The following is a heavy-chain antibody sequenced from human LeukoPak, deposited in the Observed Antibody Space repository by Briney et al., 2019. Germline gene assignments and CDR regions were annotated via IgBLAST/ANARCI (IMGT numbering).Heavy chain of an antibody. J-gene: IGHJ2*01. CDR2: INPTGGST. V-gene: IGHV1-46*01. Sequence: ASVKVSCKASGYTFTSYFMHWVRQAPGQGHEWVGVINPTGGSTSYAQKFQGRVTMTRDTSTSTVYMELSSLRPEDTAVYYCARVVWDCTGGSCYSEATRQGDWYFDLWGRGTLVTVSS. CDR3: ARVVWDCTGGSCYSEATRQGDWYFDL. D-gene: IGHD2-15*01. CDR1: GYTFTSYF.